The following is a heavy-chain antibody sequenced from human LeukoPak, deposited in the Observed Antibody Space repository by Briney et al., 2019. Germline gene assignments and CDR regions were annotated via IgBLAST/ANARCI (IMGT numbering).Heavy chain of an antibody. CDR2: MSPDGTEK. CDR1: GLSFSSSW. Sequence: GGSLRLSCAASGLSFSSSWMSWVRQTPEKGLEWVANMSPDGTEKYYVDSVKGRFTISRDNAKNSLYLQMNNLRAEDTAVYPCARRTNYLAFDYWGQGTLVTVSS. D-gene: IGHD4/OR15-4a*01. J-gene: IGHJ4*02. V-gene: IGHV3-7*01. CDR3: ARRTNYLAFDY.